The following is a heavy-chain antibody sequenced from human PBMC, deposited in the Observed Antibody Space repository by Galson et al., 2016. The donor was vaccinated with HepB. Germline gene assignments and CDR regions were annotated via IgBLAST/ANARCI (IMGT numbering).Heavy chain of an antibody. CDR1: GDSVTNDDTI. D-gene: IGHD5-18*01. CDR3: TRGYIHTGMNV. Sequence: CAISGDSVTNDDTIWNWIRQSPSRGLEWLGRTYYRSQWFNEYAVSEKSRITINSDTSRNQFSLQLDSVTPDDTAAYFCTRGYIHTGMNVWGQGTTVTVSS. CDR2: TYYRSQWFN. J-gene: IGHJ6*02. V-gene: IGHV6-1*01.